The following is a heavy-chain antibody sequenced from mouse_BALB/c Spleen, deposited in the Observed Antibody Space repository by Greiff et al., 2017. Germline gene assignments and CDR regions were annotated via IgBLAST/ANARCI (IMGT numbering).Heavy chain of an antibody. CDR1: GFTFSSYT. CDR3: ARHGAMYYFDY. J-gene: IGHJ2*01. Sequence: EVQVVESGGGLVQPGGSLKLSCAASGFTFSSYTMSWVRQTPEKRLEWVAYISNGGGSTYYPDTVKGRFTISRDNAKNTLYLQMSSLKSEDTAMYYCARHGAMYYFDYWGQGTTLTVSS. V-gene: IGHV5-12-2*01. CDR2: ISNGGGST.